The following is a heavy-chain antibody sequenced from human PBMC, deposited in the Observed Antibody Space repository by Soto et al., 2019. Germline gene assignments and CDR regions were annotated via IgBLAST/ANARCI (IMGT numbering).Heavy chain of an antibody. Sequence: EVQLVESGGGLVQPGGSLRLSCATSGFILSDCAMNWVRQAPGKGLEWVSYISSSSSVIDYEDSVKGRFTVSRDKARNSLYLQKNSLRAEDTAVYYCARDLRWGSNWYYYMDVWGKRTTVSVCS. CDR1: GFILSDCA. CDR2: ISSSSSVI. V-gene: IGHV3-48*01. J-gene: IGHJ6*03. CDR3: ARDLRWGSNWYYYMDV. D-gene: IGHD7-27*01.